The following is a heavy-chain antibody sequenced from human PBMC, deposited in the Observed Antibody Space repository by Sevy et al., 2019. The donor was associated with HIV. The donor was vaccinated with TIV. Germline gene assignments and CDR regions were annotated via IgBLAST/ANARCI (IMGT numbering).Heavy chain of an antibody. Sequence: GGSLRLSCAASGFTLSDYYMSWIRQAPGKGLEWVSYISSSGSTIYYADSVKGRFTISRDNAKNSLYLQMNSLRAEDTAVYYCARDGAHYDSSGYYYLTLPYYYGMDVWGQGTTVTVSS. CDR1: GFTLSDYY. CDR3: ARDGAHYDSSGYYYLTLPYYYGMDV. V-gene: IGHV3-11*01. J-gene: IGHJ6*02. CDR2: ISSSGSTI. D-gene: IGHD3-22*01.